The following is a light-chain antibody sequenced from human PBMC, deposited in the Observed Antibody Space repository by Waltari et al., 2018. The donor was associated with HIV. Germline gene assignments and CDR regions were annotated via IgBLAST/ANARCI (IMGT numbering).Light chain of an antibody. J-gene: IGKJ2*01. CDR3: MQALQSSYT. Sequence: DVVMTQSPLSLPVTPGEPASISCRSSQTLLQTYGLYHLNWYLQKPGQSPQLLIFLGSNRASGVPDRFSGSGSGTEFTLTISRVEAEDVGLYYCMQALQSSYTFGQGTRLEIK. CDR2: LGS. CDR1: QTLLQTYGLYH. V-gene: IGKV2-28*01.